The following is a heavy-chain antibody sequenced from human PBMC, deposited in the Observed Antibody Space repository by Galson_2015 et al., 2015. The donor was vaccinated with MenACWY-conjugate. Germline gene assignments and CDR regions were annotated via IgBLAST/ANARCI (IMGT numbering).Heavy chain of an antibody. CDR1: GYTFTSYA. CDR2: INAGNGNT. CDR3: ARAQASSPGFDY. D-gene: IGHD2-2*01. Sequence: SVKVSCKASGYTFTSYAMHWVRQAPGQRLEWMGWINAGNGNTKYSQKFQGRVTITRDTSASTAYMELSSLRSEDTAVYYCARAQASSPGFDYWGQGTLVTVPS. J-gene: IGHJ4*02. V-gene: IGHV1-3*01.